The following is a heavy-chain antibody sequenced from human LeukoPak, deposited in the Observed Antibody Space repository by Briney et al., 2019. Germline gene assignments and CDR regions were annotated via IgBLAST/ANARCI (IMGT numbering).Heavy chain of an antibody. J-gene: IGHJ4*02. V-gene: IGHV4-39*01. CDR2: IYYSGNT. CDR1: GGSISSGFYY. D-gene: IGHD3-22*01. CDR3: AIHTQRAYYYDSSGLDY. Sequence: PSETLSLTCTVSGGSISSGFYYWGWIRQPPGKGLEWIGSIYYSGNTYYNPSLKSRVTMSVDTSKNQFSLTLSSVTAADTAVYYCAIHTQRAYYYDSSGLDYWGQGTLVTVSS.